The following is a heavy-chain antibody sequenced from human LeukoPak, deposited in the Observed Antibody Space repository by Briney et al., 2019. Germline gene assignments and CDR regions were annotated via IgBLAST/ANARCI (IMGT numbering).Heavy chain of an antibody. J-gene: IGHJ4*02. V-gene: IGHV4-39*07. CDR2: IYYSGST. D-gene: IGHD2-21*02. Sequence: SETLSLTCTVSGGSISSSSYYWGWIRQPPGKGLEWIGSIYYSGSTYYNPSLKSRVTISVDTSKNQFSLKLSSVTAADTAVYYCARDLRHGEKTDCGGDCYFREGYWGQGTLVTVSS. CDR1: GGSISSSSYY. CDR3: ARDLRHGEKTDCGGDCYFREGY.